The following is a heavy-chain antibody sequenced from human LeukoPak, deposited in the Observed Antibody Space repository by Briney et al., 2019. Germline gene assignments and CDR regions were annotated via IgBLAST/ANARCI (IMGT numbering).Heavy chain of an antibody. Sequence: PSETLSLTCAVSGYSISSGSYYWSWIRQPAGKGLEWIGRIYTSGSTNYNPSLKSRVTISVDTSKNQFSLKLSSVTAADTAVYYCARDSYCGGDCYYSYWGQGTLVTVSS. J-gene: IGHJ4*02. V-gene: IGHV4-61*02. CDR3: ARDSYCGGDCYYSY. D-gene: IGHD2-21*01. CDR1: GYSISSGSYY. CDR2: IYTSGST.